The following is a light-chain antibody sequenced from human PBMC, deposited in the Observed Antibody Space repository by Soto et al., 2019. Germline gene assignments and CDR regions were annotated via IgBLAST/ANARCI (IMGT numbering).Light chain of an antibody. CDR2: VAS. CDR1: QSISRY. CDR3: QQSYGTPIT. J-gene: IGKJ5*01. Sequence: DIPMTQSPSSLSASVGDRVPITCRASQSISRYLNWYQQKPGKAPNLLIYVASSLQSEVPSRFSGSGSGTDFTLTITSLQPEDFATYYCQQSYGTPITFGQGTRLEIK. V-gene: IGKV1-39*01.